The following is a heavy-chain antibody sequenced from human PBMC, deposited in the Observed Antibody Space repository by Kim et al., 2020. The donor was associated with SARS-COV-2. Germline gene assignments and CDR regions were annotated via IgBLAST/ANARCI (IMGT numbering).Heavy chain of an antibody. CDR1: GGTFSSYA. CDR3: ARGENYGDYSTGGY. CDR2: IIPILGIA. V-gene: IGHV1-69*04. J-gene: IGHJ4*02. Sequence: SVKVSCKASGGTFSSYAISWVRQAPGQGLEWMGRIIPILGIANYAQKFQGRVTITADKSTSTAYMELSSLRSEDTAVYYCARGENYGDYSTGGYWGQGTLVTVSS. D-gene: IGHD4-17*01.